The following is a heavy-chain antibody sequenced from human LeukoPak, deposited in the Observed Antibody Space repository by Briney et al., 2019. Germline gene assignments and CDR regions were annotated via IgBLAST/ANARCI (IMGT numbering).Heavy chain of an antibody. CDR3: ARNDPGEHDAFDI. CDR1: GFTFSSYE. D-gene: IGHD3-10*01. Sequence: GGSLRLSCAASGFTFSSYEMNWVRQAPGKGLEWVSYISSSGSTIYYADSVKGRFTISRDNSKNTLYLQMNSLRAEDTAVYYCARNDPGEHDAFDIWGQGTMVTVSS. CDR2: ISSSGSTI. J-gene: IGHJ3*02. V-gene: IGHV3-48*03.